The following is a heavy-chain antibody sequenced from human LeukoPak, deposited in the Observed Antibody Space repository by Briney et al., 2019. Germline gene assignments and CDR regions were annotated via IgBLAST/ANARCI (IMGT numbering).Heavy chain of an antibody. J-gene: IGHJ4*02. V-gene: IGHV4-34*01. Sequence: SETLSLTCAVYGGSFSGYYWSWIRQPPGKGLEWIGEINHSGSTNYNPSLKSRVTISVDTSKNQFSLKLSSVTAADTAVYYCARSGGYNLFDYWGQGTLVTVSS. D-gene: IGHD5-24*01. CDR3: ARSGGYNLFDY. CDR1: GGSFSGYY. CDR2: INHSGST.